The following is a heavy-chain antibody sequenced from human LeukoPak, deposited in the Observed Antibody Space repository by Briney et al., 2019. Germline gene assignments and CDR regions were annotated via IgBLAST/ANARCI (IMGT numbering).Heavy chain of an antibody. Sequence: AGGSLRLSCAASGFTFSLYSLIWVRQAPGKGLEWISYIVSGSNNIYYADSVKGRFTISRDNAQNSLYLQMNSLRAEDTAVYYCARYNSGTYFGQTSYFDYWGQGTLVTVS. D-gene: IGHD1-26*01. CDR1: GFTFSLYS. J-gene: IGHJ4*02. CDR3: ARYNSGTYFGQTSYFDY. V-gene: IGHV3-48*04. CDR2: IVSGSNNI.